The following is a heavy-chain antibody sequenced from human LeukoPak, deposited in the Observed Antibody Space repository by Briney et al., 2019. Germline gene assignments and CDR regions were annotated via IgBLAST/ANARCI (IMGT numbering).Heavy chain of an antibody. Sequence: PGGSLRLSCAASGFTFSGHWMHWVRQAPEKGLVWVSRINSDGSSRDYADSVKGRITISRDNAKNTLYLQMNRLRAEDTAVYYCARGASDRSGYFDYWGQGTLVTVSS. V-gene: IGHV3-74*01. CDR3: ARGASDRSGYFDY. D-gene: IGHD3-22*01. CDR1: GFTFSGHW. CDR2: INSDGSSR. J-gene: IGHJ4*02.